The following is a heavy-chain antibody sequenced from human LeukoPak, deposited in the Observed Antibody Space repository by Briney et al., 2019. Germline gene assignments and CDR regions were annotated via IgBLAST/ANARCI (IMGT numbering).Heavy chain of an antibody. CDR3: AILNIAAARGWFDP. V-gene: IGHV4-34*01. D-gene: IGHD6-13*01. Sequence: SETLSLTCAVYGGSFSGYYWSRIRQPPGKGLEWIGEINHSGSTNYNPSLKSRVTISVDTSKNQFSLKLSSVTAADTAVYYCAILNIAAARGWFDPWGQGTLVTVSS. CDR1: GGSFSGYY. J-gene: IGHJ5*02. CDR2: INHSGST.